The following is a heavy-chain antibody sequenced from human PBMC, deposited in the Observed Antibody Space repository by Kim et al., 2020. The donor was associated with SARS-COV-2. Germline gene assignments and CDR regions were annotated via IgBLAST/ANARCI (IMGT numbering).Heavy chain of an antibody. Sequence: GGSLRLSCVASGFTFRNYGMNWVRQPPGKGLEWVSSISGGGHNTYYAESVEGRFTMSRDNSKTTLYLQVDSLRAEDTAGYYWAKDEATVTTSGFDYWGQGTLVDATS. J-gene: IGHJ4*02. V-gene: IGHV3-23*01. CDR1: GFTFRNYG. CDR3: AKDEATVTTSGFDY. CDR2: ISGGGHNT. D-gene: IGHD4-17*01.